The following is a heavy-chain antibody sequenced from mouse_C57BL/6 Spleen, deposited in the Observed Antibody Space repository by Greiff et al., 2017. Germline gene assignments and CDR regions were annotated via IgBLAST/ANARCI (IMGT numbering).Heavy chain of an antibody. J-gene: IGHJ1*03. CDR3: ARQRTIVTTRTGWYFDV. CDR1: GFTFSSYG. CDR2: ISSGGSYT. V-gene: IGHV5-6*01. D-gene: IGHD2-5*01. Sequence: EVKLVESGGDLVKPGGSLKLSCAASGFTFSSYGMSWVRQTPDKRLEWVATISSGGSYTYYPDSVKGRFTISRDNAKNTLYLQMSSLKSEDTAMYYCARQRTIVTTRTGWYFDVWGTGTTGTVSS.